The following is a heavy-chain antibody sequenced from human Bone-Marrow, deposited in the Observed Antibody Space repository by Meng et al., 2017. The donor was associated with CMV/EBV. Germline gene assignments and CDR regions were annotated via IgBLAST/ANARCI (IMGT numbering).Heavy chain of an antibody. CDR1: GFTFSNAW. J-gene: IGHJ4*02. CDR2: IKSKTDGGTT. Sequence: GESLKTSCAASGFTFSNAWMSWVRQAPGKGLEWVGRIKSKTDGGTTDYAAPVKGRFTISRDDSKNTLYLQMNSLKTEDTAVYYCTRETRVVVVVAATFDDWGPGKLVNVSS. CDR3: TRETRVVVVVAATFDD. D-gene: IGHD2-15*01. V-gene: IGHV3-15*01.